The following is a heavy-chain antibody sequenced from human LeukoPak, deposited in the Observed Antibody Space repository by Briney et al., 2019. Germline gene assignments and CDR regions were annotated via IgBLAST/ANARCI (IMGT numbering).Heavy chain of an antibody. D-gene: IGHD2-2*01. CDR1: GRSINSADYY. V-gene: IGHV4-30-4*01. J-gene: IGHJ4*02. CDR2: GYYSGRT. CDR3: SRDVRRRGASNYFDN. Sequence: SETLSLTCTVSGRSINSADYYSSWIRQPPGKGLERIGYGYYSGRTYYYPSLKSRLTISVDTSKNHFPLNLSSVTAADTAVYFCSRDVRRRGASNYFDNWGQGTLVTVSS.